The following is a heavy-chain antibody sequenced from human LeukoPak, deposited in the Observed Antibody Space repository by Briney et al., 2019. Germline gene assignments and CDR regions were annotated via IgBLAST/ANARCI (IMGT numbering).Heavy chain of an antibody. CDR3: AGGTGGTKTGYKRYIRIDP. J-gene: IGHJ5*02. Sequence: SETLSLTCAVYGGSFSDYFWSWIRQPPGKGLEWIGEISHSGSTTYNPSLRSRVTISGDTSKNQFSLKLTSVTAADTAVYYCAGGTGGTKTGYKRYIRIDPWGQGTLVIVSS. D-gene: IGHD1-14*01. CDR2: ISHSGST. V-gene: IGHV4-34*01. CDR1: GGSFSDYF.